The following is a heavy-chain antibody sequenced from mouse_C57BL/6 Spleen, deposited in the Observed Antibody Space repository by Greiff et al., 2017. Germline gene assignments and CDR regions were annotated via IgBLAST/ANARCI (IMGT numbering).Heavy chain of an antibody. V-gene: IGHV14-2*01. D-gene: IGHD1-1*01. CDR3: ARGGGGSSYFDY. CDR2: IDPEDGET. CDR1: GFNFTDYY. J-gene: IGHJ2*01. Sequence: EVQLQQSGAELVKPGASVKLSCTASGFNFTDYYMHWVKQRTVQGLEWIGRIDPEDGETKYAPKFQGKATITADTSSNTAYLQLSSLTAEDTAVYYCARGGGGSSYFDYWGQGTTLTVSS.